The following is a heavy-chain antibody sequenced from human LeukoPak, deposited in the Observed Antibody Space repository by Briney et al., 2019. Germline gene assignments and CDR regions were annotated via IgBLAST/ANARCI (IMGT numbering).Heavy chain of an antibody. CDR3: ARDLFLSGEGGFDP. CDR2: IYTSGST. V-gene: IGHV4-4*07. Sequence: PSETLSLTCTVSGGSISSYYWSWIRQPAGKGLEWIGRIYTSGSTNYNPSLKSRVTMSVDTSKNQFFLKLSSVTAADTAVYYCARDLFLSGEGGFDPWGQGTLVTVSS. CDR1: GGSISSYY. J-gene: IGHJ5*02. D-gene: IGHD2-21*01.